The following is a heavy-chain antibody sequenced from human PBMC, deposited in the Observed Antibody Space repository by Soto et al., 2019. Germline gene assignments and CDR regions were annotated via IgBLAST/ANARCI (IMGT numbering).Heavy chain of an antibody. Sequence: SQTLSLTCAIAGDSVSSNSAAWNCIRQSPSRGLEWLGRTYYRSKWYNEYAVSVKSRITINPDTSKNQFSLQLNSVTPEDTAVYYCARDRVVVAATNYYYYYGMDVWGQGTTVTVSS. D-gene: IGHD2-15*01. CDR3: ARDRVVVAATNYYYYYGMDV. CDR1: GDSVSSNSAA. J-gene: IGHJ6*02. V-gene: IGHV6-1*01. CDR2: TYYRSKWYN.